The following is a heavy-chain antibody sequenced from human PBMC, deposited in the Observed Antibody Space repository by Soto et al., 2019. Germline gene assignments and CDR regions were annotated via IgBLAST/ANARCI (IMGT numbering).Heavy chain of an antibody. CDR3: ARGGRWLDFHS. D-gene: IGHD6-19*01. V-gene: IGHV3-7*01. CDR1: AFDFGGSW. Sequence: VQLVESGGGLVQPGESLRLSCAPSAFDFGGSWMSWVRQAPGKGLEWVANIMPDGNKKYYVDSVKGRFTISRDNTKNSLVLQMNSLRAEDTAVYYCARGGRWLDFHSWGQGTLVTVS. J-gene: IGHJ4*02. CDR2: IMPDGNKK.